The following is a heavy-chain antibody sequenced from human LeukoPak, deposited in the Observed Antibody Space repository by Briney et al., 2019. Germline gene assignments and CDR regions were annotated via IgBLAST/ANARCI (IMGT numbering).Heavy chain of an antibody. D-gene: IGHD6-13*01. J-gene: IGHJ4*02. Sequence: ASVKVSCKASGCTFSNYAISWVRQSPGQGLDWMGGIIPIFATPNYAQKFQGRITITADESTSTAYMELSSLRSEDTALYYCAIRGSLAAPGKFDYWGQGTLVTVSS. CDR3: AIRGSLAAPGKFDY. CDR2: IIPIFATP. V-gene: IGHV1-69*13. CDR1: GCTFSNYA.